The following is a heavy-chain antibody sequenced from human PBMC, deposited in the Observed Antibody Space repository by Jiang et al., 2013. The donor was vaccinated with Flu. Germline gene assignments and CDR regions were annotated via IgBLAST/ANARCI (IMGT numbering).Heavy chain of an antibody. V-gene: IGHV5-51*01. D-gene: IGHD3-16*01. Sequence: YSPSFQGQVTISADKSISTAYLQWSSLKASDTAMYYCARHGLIMNLDYWGQGTLVTVSS. J-gene: IGHJ4*02. CDR3: ARHGLIMNLDY.